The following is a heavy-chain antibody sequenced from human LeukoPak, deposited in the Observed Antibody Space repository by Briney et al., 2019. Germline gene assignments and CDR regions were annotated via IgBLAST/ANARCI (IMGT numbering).Heavy chain of an antibody. J-gene: IGHJ4*02. D-gene: IGHD3-22*01. CDR3: AKDEFPDDSSGSSHDY. Sequence: GGSLRLSCAASGFTFDDYAMHWVRQALGKGLEWVSGISWNSGSIGYADSVKGRFTISRDNAKNSLYLQMNSLRAEDTALYYCAKDEFPDDSSGSSHDYWGQGTLVTVSS. CDR1: GFTFDDYA. V-gene: IGHV3-9*01. CDR2: ISWNSGSI.